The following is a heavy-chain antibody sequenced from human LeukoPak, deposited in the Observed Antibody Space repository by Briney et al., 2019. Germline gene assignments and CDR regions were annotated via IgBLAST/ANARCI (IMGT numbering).Heavy chain of an antibody. V-gene: IGHV4-34*01. J-gene: IGHJ6*03. CDR1: GGSFSGYY. Sequence: SETLSLTCAVYGGSFSGYYWSWIRQPPGKGLEWIGEINHSGSTNYNPSLKSRVTISVDTSKNQFSLKLSSVTAADTAVYYCARSYSDYRYYYCYMDVWGKGTTVTISS. D-gene: IGHD4-11*01. CDR3: ARSYSDYRYYYCYMDV. CDR2: INHSGST.